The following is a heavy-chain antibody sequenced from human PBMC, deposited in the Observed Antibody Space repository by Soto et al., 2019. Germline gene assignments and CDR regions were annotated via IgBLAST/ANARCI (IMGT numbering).Heavy chain of an antibody. CDR2: ISYDGSNK. Sequence: PGGSLRLSCAASGFTFSSYAMHWVRQAPGKGLEWVAAISYDGSNKYYADSVKGRFTISRDNSKNTLYPQTNSLRAEDTAVYYCARDNPISEGGDYYFDYWGQGTLVTVSS. V-gene: IGHV3-30-3*01. CDR1: GFTFSSYA. D-gene: IGHD3-10*01. CDR3: ARDNPISEGGDYYFDY. J-gene: IGHJ4*02.